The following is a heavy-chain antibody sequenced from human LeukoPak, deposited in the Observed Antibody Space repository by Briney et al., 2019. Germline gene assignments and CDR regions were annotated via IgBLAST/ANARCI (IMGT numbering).Heavy chain of an antibody. V-gene: IGHV3-23*01. Sequence: GGSLRLSCAASGFTFNGYAMHWVRQAPGKGLEWVSAISGSGGSTYYADSVKGRFTISRDNSKNTLYLQMNSLRAEDTAVYYCAKVPILRYFDWLPEVPFFDYWGQGTLVTVSS. D-gene: IGHD3-9*01. J-gene: IGHJ4*02. CDR3: AKVPILRYFDWLPEVPFFDY. CDR2: ISGSGGST. CDR1: GFTFNGYA.